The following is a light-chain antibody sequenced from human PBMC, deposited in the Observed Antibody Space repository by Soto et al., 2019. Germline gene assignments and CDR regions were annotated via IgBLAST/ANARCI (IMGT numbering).Light chain of an antibody. CDR2: GAS. Sequence: EIVMTQSPGTLSVSPGERATLSCRASQSVRSDLAWYQQKPGQAPRLLIYGASTRATGIPVRFSGSGSGTEFTLTISSLQSEDFAVYYCQQYNNWPPLTFGGGTKVEIK. V-gene: IGKV3-15*01. J-gene: IGKJ4*01. CDR1: QSVRSD. CDR3: QQYNNWPPLT.